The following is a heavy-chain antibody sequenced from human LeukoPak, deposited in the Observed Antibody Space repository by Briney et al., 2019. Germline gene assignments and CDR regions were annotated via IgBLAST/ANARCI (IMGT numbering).Heavy chain of an antibody. CDR2: INPNSGGT. CDR3: ARQWLASYYYYYYGMDV. Sequence: ASVKVSCKASGYTFTGYYMHWVRQAPGQGLEWMGWINPNSGGTNYAQKFQGRVTMTRDTSISTAYMELSRLRFDDTAVYYCARQWLASYYYYYYGMDVWGQGTTVTVSS. V-gene: IGHV1-2*02. J-gene: IGHJ6*02. D-gene: IGHD6-19*01. CDR1: GYTFTGYY.